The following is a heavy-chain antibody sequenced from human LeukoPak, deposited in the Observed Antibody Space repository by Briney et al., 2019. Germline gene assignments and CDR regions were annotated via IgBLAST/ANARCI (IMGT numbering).Heavy chain of an antibody. D-gene: IGHD3-10*01. V-gene: IGHV3-30*18. CDR1: GFTFSSYG. CDR2: ISYDGSNK. CDR3: AKAIQGRTWYYYYAMDV. Sequence: PGGSLRLSCAASGFTFSSYGMHWVRQAPGKGLEWVAVISYDGSNKYYADSVKGRFTISRDNSKNTLYLQMNSLRAEDTALYYCAKAIQGRTWYYYYAMDVWGQGTTVTVSS. J-gene: IGHJ6*02.